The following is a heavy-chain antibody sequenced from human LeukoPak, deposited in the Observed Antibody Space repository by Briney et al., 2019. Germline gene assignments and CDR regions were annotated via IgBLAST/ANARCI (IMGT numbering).Heavy chain of an antibody. D-gene: IGHD2-2*01. J-gene: IGHJ4*02. Sequence: SETLSLTCAVSGYSISSGYYWGWIRQPPGNGLEWIGSIYHSGSTYYNPSLKSRVTISVDTSKNQFSLKLSSVTAADTAVYYCAPLIVVVPAAKGYYFDYWGQGTLVTVSS. CDR3: APLIVVVPAAKGYYFDY. CDR2: IYHSGST. V-gene: IGHV4-38-2*01. CDR1: GYSISSGYY.